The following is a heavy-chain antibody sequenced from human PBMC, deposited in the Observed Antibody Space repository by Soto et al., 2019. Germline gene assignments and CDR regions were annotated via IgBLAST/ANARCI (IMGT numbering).Heavy chain of an antibody. V-gene: IGHV3-21*01. CDR2: ISSSSSYI. J-gene: IGHJ4*02. D-gene: IGHD3-10*01. Sequence: VQLVESGGGLVKPGGSLRLSCAGSGFTFSSHGMNWVRQAPGKGLEWVSSISSSSSYIYYADSVKGRFTISRDNAKNSLFLQMNSLRAEDTAVYYCARVRWGHFYGSGSYDYWGQGTLVTVSS. CDR1: GFTFSSHG. CDR3: ARVRWGHFYGSGSYDY.